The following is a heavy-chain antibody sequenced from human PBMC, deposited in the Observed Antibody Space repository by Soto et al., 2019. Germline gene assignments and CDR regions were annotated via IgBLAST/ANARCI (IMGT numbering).Heavy chain of an antibody. CDR2: IFYSGST. D-gene: IGHD1-26*01. V-gene: IGHV4-39*07. CDR1: GGSISSSSYD. Sequence: SETLSLTCTVSGGSISSSSYDWRWIRQPPGKGLEWIGSIFYSGSTYYNPSLKSRVTISVDTSKNQFSLKLSSVSAADTAVYYCARLILGRATFDNWFDPWGQGTLDTVSS. CDR3: ARLILGRATFDNWFDP. J-gene: IGHJ5*02.